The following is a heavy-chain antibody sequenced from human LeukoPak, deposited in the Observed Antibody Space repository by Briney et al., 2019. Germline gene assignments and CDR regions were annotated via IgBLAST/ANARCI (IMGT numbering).Heavy chain of an antibody. Sequence: GGSLRLSCAASGFTFSTYNMNWVRQAPGKGLEWVSSISSSSSYIYYADSVKGRFTISRDNAKNSLYLQMNSLRAEDTAVYYCAGSPISRGWPYFDYWGQGTLVTVSS. D-gene: IGHD6-19*01. CDR3: AGSPISRGWPYFDY. V-gene: IGHV3-21*01. CDR2: ISSSSSYI. J-gene: IGHJ4*01. CDR1: GFTFSTYN.